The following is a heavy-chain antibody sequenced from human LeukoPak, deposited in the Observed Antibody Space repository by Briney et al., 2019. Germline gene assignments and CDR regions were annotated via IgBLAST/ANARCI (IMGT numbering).Heavy chain of an antibody. D-gene: IGHD2-2*01. CDR3: ARETIVVVPAGPGNWFDP. J-gene: IGHJ5*02. CDR2: IYYSGST. Sequence: SETLSLTCTVSGGSISSYYWSWIRRPPGKGLEWIGYIYYSGSTNYNPSLKSRVTISVDTSKNQFSLKLSSVTAADTAVYYCARETIVVVPAGPGNWFDPWGQGTLVTVSS. CDR1: GGSISSYY. V-gene: IGHV4-59*01.